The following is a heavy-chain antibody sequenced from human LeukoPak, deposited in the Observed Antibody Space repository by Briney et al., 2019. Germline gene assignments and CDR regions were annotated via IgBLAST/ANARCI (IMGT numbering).Heavy chain of an antibody. D-gene: IGHD3-3*01. CDR1: GGTFNNFA. V-gene: IGHV1-69*13. CDR3: ASPVKYYDTWSGYPPFDY. Sequence: GASVKVSCKASGGTFNNFAISWVRQATGQGLEWVGGIIPMSGTANYAQKFQGRVTITADESTSTAYMELSSLRSEDTAIYYCASPVKYYDTWSGYPPFDYWGQGTLVTVSS. CDR2: IIPMSGTA. J-gene: IGHJ4*02.